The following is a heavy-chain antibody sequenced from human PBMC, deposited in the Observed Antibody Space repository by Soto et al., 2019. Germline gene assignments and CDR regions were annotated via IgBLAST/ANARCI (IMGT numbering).Heavy chain of an antibody. CDR2: ISYDGSNK. V-gene: IGHV3-30*18. D-gene: IGHD2-8*01. CDR3: AKDQRVYAMSLMLY. CDR1: GFTFSSYG. J-gene: IGHJ4*02. Sequence: ESGGGVVQPGRSLRLSCAASGFTFSSYGMHWVRQAPGKGLEWVAVISYDGSNKYYADSVKGRFTISRDNSKNTLYLQMNSLRAEDTAVYYCAKDQRVYAMSLMLYWGQGTLVTVSS.